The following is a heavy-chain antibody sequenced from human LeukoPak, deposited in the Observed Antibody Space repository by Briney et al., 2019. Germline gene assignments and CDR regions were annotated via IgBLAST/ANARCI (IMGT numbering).Heavy chain of an antibody. CDR3: ARRRDYDIVTGQSVWYFDL. CDR1: GGSISSGSYY. CDR2: IYTSGST. V-gene: IGHV4-61*02. D-gene: IGHD3-9*01. Sequence: SETLSLTCTVSGGSISSGSYYWSWIRQPAGKGLEWIGRIYTSGSTYYNPSLKSRVTISVDTSKKQFSLKLSSVTAADTAVYYCARRRDYDIVTGQSVWYFDLWGRGTLVSVSS. J-gene: IGHJ2*01.